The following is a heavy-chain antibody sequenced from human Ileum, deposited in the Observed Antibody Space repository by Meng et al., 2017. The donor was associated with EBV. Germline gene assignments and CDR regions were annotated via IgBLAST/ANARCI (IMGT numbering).Heavy chain of an antibody. D-gene: IGHD4-23*01. CDR2: IQHSGST. V-gene: IGHV4-30-2*01. CDR1: GGSISSGGHS. Sequence: QLQRQESGSGLVNPSQTLSLTCAVSGGSISSGGHSWSWIRQPPGKGLEWIGDIQHSGSTYYNPSLKSRVTISVDRSRNQFSLKLSSVTAADTAVYYCARAHPVVYFFDYWGQGTLVTVSS. CDR3: ARAHPVVYFFDY. J-gene: IGHJ4*02.